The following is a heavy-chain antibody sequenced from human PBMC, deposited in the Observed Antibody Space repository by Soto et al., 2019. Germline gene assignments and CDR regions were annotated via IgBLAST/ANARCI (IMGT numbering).Heavy chain of an antibody. D-gene: IGHD5-18*01. J-gene: IGHJ5*02. CDR3: PRGGSSYGTGIEH. CDR2: KKQDGSEE. CDR1: GFSISRYW. Sequence: GGSLRLSCAASGFSISRYWMSWVRQAPGKGLEWVADKKQDGSEEYYVDSVKGRFTVSRDNAKNSVYLQLTSLRVEDTALYYCPRGGSSYGTGIEHWGQGALVTVSS. V-gene: IGHV3-7*01.